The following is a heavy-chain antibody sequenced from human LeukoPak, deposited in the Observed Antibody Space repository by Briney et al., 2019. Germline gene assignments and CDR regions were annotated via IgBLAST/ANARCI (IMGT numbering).Heavy chain of an antibody. J-gene: IGHJ4*02. D-gene: IGHD1-26*01. CDR3: ARDGRGSFADY. CDR1: GFTFSSYW. CDR2: IKQDGSEK. V-gene: IGHV3-7*01. Sequence: GGSLRLSCAASGFTFSSYWMSWVRQAPGKGLEWVANIKQDGSEKYYVDSVKGRFTISRDNARNSLYLQMNSLRAEDTAVYYCARDGRGSFADYWGQGTLVTVSS.